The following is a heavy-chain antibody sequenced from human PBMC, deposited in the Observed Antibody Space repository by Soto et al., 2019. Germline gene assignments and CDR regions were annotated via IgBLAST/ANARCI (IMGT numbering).Heavy chain of an antibody. CDR3: ARGPGIAAAGTPHAFDY. J-gene: IGHJ4*02. D-gene: IGHD6-13*01. CDR2: INHSGST. CDR1: GGSFSGYY. Sequence: QVQLQQWGAGLLKPSETLSLTCAVYGGSFSGYYWSWIRQPPGKGLEWIGEINHSGSTNYNPSLKSRVTISVDTSKNQFSLKLSSVTAADTAVYYCARGPGIAAAGTPHAFDYWGQGTLVTVSS. V-gene: IGHV4-34*01.